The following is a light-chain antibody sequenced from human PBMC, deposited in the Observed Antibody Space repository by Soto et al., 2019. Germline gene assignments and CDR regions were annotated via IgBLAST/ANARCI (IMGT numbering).Light chain of an antibody. V-gene: IGLV2-14*03. CDR1: SSDVGSNNF. Sequence: QSVLTQPASVSGSPGQSITISCSGTSSDVGSNNFVSWYRQYPGEAPKLLIYGVSRRPSGISDRFSGSKSGNTASLTISGLQADDDARYHRSSATDITTRAFGTGTNVTVL. CDR2: GVS. CDR3: SSATDITTRA. J-gene: IGLJ1*01.